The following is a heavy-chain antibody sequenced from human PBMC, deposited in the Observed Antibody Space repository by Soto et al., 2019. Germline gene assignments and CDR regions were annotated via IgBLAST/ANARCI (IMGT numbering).Heavy chain of an antibody. CDR1: GFTFSSYP. V-gene: IGHV3-30-3*01. D-gene: IGHD3-3*01. Sequence: QVQLVESGGGVVQPGRSLRLSCAASGFTFSSYPMHWVRQAPGKGLEWGAVISYDGSNKYYADSVKGRFTISRDNSKNTLYLQMNSLRAEDTAVYYCARLPYYDFWSAPRGQDNWFDPWGQGTLVTVSS. CDR2: ISYDGSNK. CDR3: ARLPYYDFWSAPRGQDNWFDP. J-gene: IGHJ5*02.